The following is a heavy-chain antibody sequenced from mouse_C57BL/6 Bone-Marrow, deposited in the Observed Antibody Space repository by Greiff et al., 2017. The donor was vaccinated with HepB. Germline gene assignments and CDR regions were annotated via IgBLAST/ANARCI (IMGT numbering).Heavy chain of an antibody. J-gene: IGHJ4*01. CDR1: GFTFSDYG. Sequence: DVMLVESGGGLVKPGGSLKLSCAASGFTFSDYGMHWVRQAPEKGLEWVAYISSGSSTIYYADKVKGRFTISRDNAKNTLFLQMTSLRSEDTAMYYCARWITTVVAHYAMDYWGQGTSVTVSS. D-gene: IGHD1-1*01. CDR3: ARWITTVVAHYAMDY. CDR2: ISSGSSTI. V-gene: IGHV5-17*01.